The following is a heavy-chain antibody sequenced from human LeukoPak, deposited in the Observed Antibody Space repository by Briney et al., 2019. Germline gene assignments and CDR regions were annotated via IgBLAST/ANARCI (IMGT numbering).Heavy chain of an antibody. Sequence: GGSLRLSCAASGFTFSSYAMSWVRQAPGKGLEWVSTMTGSGGSTSYAASVKGRFTISRDNSKNTLYLQMNSLRAKDTAVYYCAKMAGGVYSSSWYLDYWGQGTLVTVSS. D-gene: IGHD6-13*01. CDR2: MTGSGGST. J-gene: IGHJ4*02. V-gene: IGHV3-23*01. CDR3: AKMAGGVYSSSWYLDY. CDR1: GFTFSSYA.